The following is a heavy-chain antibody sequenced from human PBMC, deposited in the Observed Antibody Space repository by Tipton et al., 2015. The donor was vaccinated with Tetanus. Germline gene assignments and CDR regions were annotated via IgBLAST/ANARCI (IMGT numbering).Heavy chain of an antibody. D-gene: IGHD1-14*01. CDR2: ISNSGGA. Sequence: GLVKPSETLSPTCTVSGGSISSYYWSWIRQPPGRGLEWIGYISNSGGAKYNPSLKSRVTISVDTSGNQFSLKLSSLTAADPAVYFCARVPTSLPWVAGNFDSWGQGTLVTVSS. CDR1: GGSISSYY. V-gene: IGHV4-59*01. J-gene: IGHJ4*02. CDR3: ARVPTSLPWVAGNFDS.